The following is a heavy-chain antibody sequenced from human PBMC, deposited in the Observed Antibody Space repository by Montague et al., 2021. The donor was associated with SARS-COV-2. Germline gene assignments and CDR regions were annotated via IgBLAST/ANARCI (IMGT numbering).Heavy chain of an antibody. Sequence: TLSLTCTVSGGSISSGGYYWSWIRQHPGKGLEWIGYIYYSGSTNYNPSLKSRLTISVDTSKNQFSLKLSSVTAADTAEYYCARGEGVMVYVYGMDVWGQGTTVTVSS. V-gene: IGHV4-31*03. CDR1: GGSISSGGYY. CDR2: IYYSGST. CDR3: ARGEGVMVYVYGMDV. D-gene: IGHD2-8*01. J-gene: IGHJ6*02.